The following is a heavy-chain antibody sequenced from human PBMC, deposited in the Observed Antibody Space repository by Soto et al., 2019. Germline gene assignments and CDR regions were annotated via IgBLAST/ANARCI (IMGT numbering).Heavy chain of an antibody. CDR3: ARERWIQLWGGYYYYYGMDV. CDR2: INHSGST. D-gene: IGHD5-18*01. Sequence: SETLSLTCAVYGGSFSGYYWSWIRQPPGKGLEWIGEINHSGSTNYNPSLKSRVTISVDTSKNQFSLKLSSVTAADTAVYYCARERWIQLWGGYYYYYGMDVWGQGTTVTVSS. V-gene: IGHV4-34*01. J-gene: IGHJ6*02. CDR1: GGSFSGYY.